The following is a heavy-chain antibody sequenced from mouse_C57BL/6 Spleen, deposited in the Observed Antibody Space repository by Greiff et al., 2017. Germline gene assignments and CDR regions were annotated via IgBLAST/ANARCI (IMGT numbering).Heavy chain of an antibody. Sequence: QVQLQQSGAELAKPGASVKLSCKASGYTFTSYWMHWVKQRPGQGLEWIGYINPSSGYTKYNQKFKDKATLTADKSSSTAYLQLSSLTYEDAAVYYCARSKTAQDPLNYWGQGTPLTVSS. D-gene: IGHD3-2*02. J-gene: IGHJ2*01. CDR2: INPSSGYT. CDR3: ARSKTAQDPLNY. CDR1: GYTFTSYW. V-gene: IGHV1-7*01.